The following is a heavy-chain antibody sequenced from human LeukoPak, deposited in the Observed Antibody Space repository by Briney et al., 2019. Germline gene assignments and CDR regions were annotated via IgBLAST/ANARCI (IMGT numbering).Heavy chain of an antibody. CDR2: ISGSGGST. CDR1: GSTFSSYA. D-gene: IGHD2-2*01. J-gene: IGHJ4*02. V-gene: IGHV3-23*01. Sequence: GGSLRPSCAASGSTFSSYAMSWVRQAPGKGLEWVSAISGSGGSTYYADSVKGRFTISRDNSKNTLYLQMNSLRAEDTAVYYCAKDRELLCPGDWGQGTLVTVSS. CDR3: AKDRELLCPGD.